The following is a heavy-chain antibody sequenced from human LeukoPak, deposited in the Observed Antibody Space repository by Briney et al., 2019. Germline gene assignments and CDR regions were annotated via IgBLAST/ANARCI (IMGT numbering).Heavy chain of an antibody. CDR3: ARVQLNSRSGYSSSWSHMYYFDY. V-gene: IGHV4-59*01. CDR2: IYYSGST. D-gene: IGHD6-13*01. CDR1: GGSISSYY. J-gene: IGHJ4*02. Sequence: PSETLSLTCTVSGGSISSYYWSWIRQPPGKGLEWIGYIYYSGSTNYNPSLKSRVTISVDTSKNQFSLKLSSVTAADTAVYYCARVQLNSRSGYSSSWSHMYYFDYWGQGTLVTVSS.